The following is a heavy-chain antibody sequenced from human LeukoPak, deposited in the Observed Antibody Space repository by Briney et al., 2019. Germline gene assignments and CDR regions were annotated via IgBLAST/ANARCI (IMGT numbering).Heavy chain of an antibody. D-gene: IGHD3-22*01. CDR1: GGSFSGYY. V-gene: IGHV4-4*08. CDR2: IYTSGST. J-gene: IGHJ5*02. CDR3: ARDYYDSSGYRPVNWFDP. Sequence: PSETLSLTCAVYGGSFSGYYWSWIRQPPGKGLEWIGRIYTSGSTNYNPSLKNRVTISVDTSKNQFSLKLSSVTAADTAVYYCARDYYDSSGYRPVNWFDPWGQGTLVTVSA.